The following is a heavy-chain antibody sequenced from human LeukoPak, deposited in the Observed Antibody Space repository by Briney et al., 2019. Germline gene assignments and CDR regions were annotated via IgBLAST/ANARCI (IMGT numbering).Heavy chain of an antibody. J-gene: IGHJ3*02. CDR3: AKDPIHDYGDYIAAFDI. D-gene: IGHD4-17*01. CDR1: GFTVSSNY. Sequence: PGGSLRLSCAASGFTVSSNYMSWVRQAPGKGLEWVSGISWNSGSIGYADSVRGRFTISRDNAKSSLYLQMNSLRAEDTALYYCAKDPIHDYGDYIAAFDIWGQGTMVTVSS. CDR2: ISWNSGSI. V-gene: IGHV3-9*01.